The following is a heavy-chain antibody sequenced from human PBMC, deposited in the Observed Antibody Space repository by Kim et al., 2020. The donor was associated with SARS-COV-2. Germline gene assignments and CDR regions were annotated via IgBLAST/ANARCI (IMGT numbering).Heavy chain of an antibody. V-gene: IGHV1-3*01. D-gene: IGHD2-21*01. J-gene: IGHJ4*02. Sequence: YSQKFQGGVPITRDTSASTAYLELSSLRSEDTAVYYCASWGWGGYRYFDYWGQGTLVTVSS. CDR3: ASWGWGGYRYFDY.